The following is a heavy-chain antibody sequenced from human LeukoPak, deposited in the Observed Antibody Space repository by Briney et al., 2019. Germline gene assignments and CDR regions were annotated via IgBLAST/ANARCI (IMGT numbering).Heavy chain of an antibody. J-gene: IGHJ4*02. CDR1: AFTVSSNY. D-gene: IGHD5-12*01. Sequence: GGSLRLSCAASAFTVSSNYMNWVRQAPGKGLEWVSVIYSTGTTYYADSVKGRFAISRDNSKNTVYLQMNSLRAEDTAVYHCAKVQHSGYDMTFDYWGQGTLVTVSS. CDR3: AKVQHSGYDMTFDY. CDR2: IYSTGTT. V-gene: IGHV3-66*01.